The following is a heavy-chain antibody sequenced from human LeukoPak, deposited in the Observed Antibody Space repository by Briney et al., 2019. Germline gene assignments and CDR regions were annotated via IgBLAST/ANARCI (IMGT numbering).Heavy chain of an antibody. D-gene: IGHD2-15*01. V-gene: IGHV3-30*03. CDR2: ISYDGSNK. Sequence: GGSLRLSCAASGFTFSNYGIHWVRQAPGKGLEWVAVISYDGSNKYYADSVKGRFTISRDNSKNTLYLQMNSLRADDTAVHYCARGGAYCSGGSCRADDYWGQGTLVTVSS. CDR3: ARGGAYCSGGSCRADDY. CDR1: GFTFSNYG. J-gene: IGHJ4*02.